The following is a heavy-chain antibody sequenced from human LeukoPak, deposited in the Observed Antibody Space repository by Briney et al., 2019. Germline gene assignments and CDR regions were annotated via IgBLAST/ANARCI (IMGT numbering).Heavy chain of an antibody. J-gene: IGHJ4*02. D-gene: IGHD1-26*01. V-gene: IGHV4-59*08. CDR1: GGSISSYY. CDR3: ARLGIVGAKGLDY. CDR2: IYYSGST. Sequence: KSSETLSLTCTVSGGSISSYYWSWIRQPPGKGLEWIGYIYYSGSTNYNPSLKSRVTISVDTSKNQFSLKLSSVTAADTAVYYCARLGIVGAKGLDYWGQGTLVTVSS.